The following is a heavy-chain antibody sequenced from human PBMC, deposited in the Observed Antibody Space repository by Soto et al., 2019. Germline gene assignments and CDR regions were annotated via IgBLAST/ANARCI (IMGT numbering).Heavy chain of an antibody. CDR1: VLNFDGFA. Sequence: SLLVAWVCNVLNFDGFAMHWVGQAPGKGLEWVSGITWNSRVLAYADSVKGRFTISRDNARNSLYLQMDSLRDEDTALYYCAKGRYDFWSTYYFDSWGQGTLFTVSS. CDR3: AKGRYDFWSTYYFDS. CDR2: ITWNSRVL. V-gene: IGHV3-9*01. D-gene: IGHD3-3*01. J-gene: IGHJ4*02.